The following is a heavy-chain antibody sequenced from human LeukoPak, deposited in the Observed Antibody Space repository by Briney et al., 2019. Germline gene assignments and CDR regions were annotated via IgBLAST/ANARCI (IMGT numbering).Heavy chain of an antibody. Sequence: AESLKISCKGSGYSSTSYWIGWVRHMPREGLEWMGIIYPGDSDTRYNPSFQGQVTISADTSISTAYLQWSSLTASDTAMYYCATGGVDEPAFDYWGRGTLVTVSS. J-gene: IGHJ4*02. CDR1: GYSSTSYW. V-gene: IGHV5-51*01. CDR2: IYPGDSDT. D-gene: IGHD1-14*01. CDR3: ATGGVDEPAFDY.